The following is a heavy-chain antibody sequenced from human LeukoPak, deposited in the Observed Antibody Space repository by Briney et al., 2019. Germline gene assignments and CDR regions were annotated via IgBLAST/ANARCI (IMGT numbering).Heavy chain of an antibody. CDR3: ARSLDIVVVPAAIPHYYYYGMDV. Sequence: GGSLRLSCAASGLTFSSYSMNWVRQAPGKGLEWVTSISSSSSYIYYADSVKGRFTISRDNAKNSLYLQMNSLRAEDTAVYYCARSLDIVVVPAAIPHYYYYGMDVWGQETTVTVSS. CDR2: ISSSSSYI. CDR1: GLTFSSYS. V-gene: IGHV3-21*01. J-gene: IGHJ6*02. D-gene: IGHD2-2*03.